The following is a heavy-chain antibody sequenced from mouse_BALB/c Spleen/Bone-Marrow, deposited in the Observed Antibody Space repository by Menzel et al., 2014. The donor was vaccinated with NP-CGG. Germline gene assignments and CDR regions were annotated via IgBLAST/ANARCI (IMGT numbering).Heavy chain of an antibody. CDR2: IYPYNGGT. D-gene: IGHD1-1*02. Sequence: EVQLVESGPELVKPGASVKISCKASGYTFTDYNMHWAKQSHGKSLEWIGYIYPYNGGTGCNQKFKSKATLTVDNSSSTAYMELRSLTSEDSAVYYCARELSWYFDVWGAGTTVTVSS. CDR3: ARELSWYFDV. V-gene: IGHV1S29*02. J-gene: IGHJ1*01. CDR1: GYTFTDYN.